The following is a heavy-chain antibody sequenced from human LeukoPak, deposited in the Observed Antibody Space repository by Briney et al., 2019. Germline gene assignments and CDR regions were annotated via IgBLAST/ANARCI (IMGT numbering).Heavy chain of an antibody. CDR1: GGSISSSSYY. D-gene: IGHD6-13*01. J-gene: IGHJ4*02. V-gene: IGHV4-39*07. CDR2: IYYSGST. Sequence: SETLSLTCTVSGGSISSSSYYWGWIRQPPGKGLEWIGSIYYSGSTYYNPSLKSRVTVSVDRSKNQFSLKLSSVTAADTAVYYCARGDVRQQLNEFDYWGQGTLVTVSS. CDR3: ARGDVRQQLNEFDY.